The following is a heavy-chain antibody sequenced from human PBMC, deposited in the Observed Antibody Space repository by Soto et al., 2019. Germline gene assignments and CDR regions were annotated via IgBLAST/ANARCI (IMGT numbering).Heavy chain of an antibody. V-gene: IGHV1-46*01. Sequence: ASVKVSCKASGYTFTSYYMHWVRQSPGQGLEWMGIINPSGGSTSYAQKFQGRVTMTRDTSTSTVYMELSSLRSEDTAVYYCARDGLEVPFDPWGKGTLVTVAS. CDR1: GYTFTSYY. CDR3: ARDGLEVPFDP. J-gene: IGHJ5*02. CDR2: INPSGGST.